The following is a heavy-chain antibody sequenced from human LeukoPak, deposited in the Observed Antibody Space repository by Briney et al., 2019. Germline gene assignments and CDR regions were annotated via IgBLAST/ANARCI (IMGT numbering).Heavy chain of an antibody. Sequence: GASVKVSCKASGGTFSSYAISWVRQAPGQGLEWMGRIIPILGIANYAQKLQGRVTMTTDTSTSTAYMDLRSLGSDDTAVYYCARLEFAGTHYFDYWGQGTLVTVSS. J-gene: IGHJ4*02. CDR2: IIPILGIA. CDR3: ARLEFAGTHYFDY. CDR1: GGTFSSYA. V-gene: IGHV1-69*04. D-gene: IGHD1-1*01.